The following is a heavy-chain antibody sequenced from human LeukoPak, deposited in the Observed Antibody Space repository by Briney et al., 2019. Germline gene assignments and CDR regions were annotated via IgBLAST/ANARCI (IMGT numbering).Heavy chain of an antibody. CDR2: ISSSSSYI. Sequence: PGGSLRLSCAASGFTFSSYSMNWVRQAPGKGLEWVSSISSSSSYIYYADSVKGRFTIPRDNAKSSLYLQMNSLRAEDTAVYYCARCEKLWYYDILTGGRATCNWFDPWGQGTLVTVSS. J-gene: IGHJ5*02. D-gene: IGHD3-9*01. CDR3: ARCEKLWYYDILTGGRATCNWFDP. V-gene: IGHV3-21*01. CDR1: GFTFSSYS.